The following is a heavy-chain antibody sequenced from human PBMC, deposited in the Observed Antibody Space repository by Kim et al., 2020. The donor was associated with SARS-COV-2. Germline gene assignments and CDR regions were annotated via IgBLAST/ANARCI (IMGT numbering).Heavy chain of an antibody. V-gene: IGHV4-31*02. CDR2: GST. D-gene: IGHD5-18*01. J-gene: IGHJ4*02. Sequence: GSTYYNPSLKSRVTISVDTSKNQFSLKLSSVTAADTAVYYCAREQLWLFDWGQGTLVTVSS. CDR3: AREQLWLFD.